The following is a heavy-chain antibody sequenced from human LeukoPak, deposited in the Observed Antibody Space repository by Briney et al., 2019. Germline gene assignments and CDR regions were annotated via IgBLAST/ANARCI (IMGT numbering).Heavy chain of an antibody. CDR3: ARGRSGYDYYFEY. D-gene: IGHD5-12*01. J-gene: IGHJ4*02. V-gene: IGHV4-59*01. CDR2: IYYSGST. CDR1: GGSISSCY. Sequence: SETLSLTCTVSGGSISSCYWSWIRQPPGKGLEWIGYIYYSGSTNVNPSLKSRVTISIDTSKNQFSLKLSSVTAADTAVYYCARGRSGYDYYFEYWGQGTLVTVSS.